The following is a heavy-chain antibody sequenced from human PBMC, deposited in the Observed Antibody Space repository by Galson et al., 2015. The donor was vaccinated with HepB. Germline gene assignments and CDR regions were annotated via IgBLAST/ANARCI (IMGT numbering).Heavy chain of an antibody. Sequence: SLRLSCAASGFTFDDYAMHWVRQAPGKGLEWVSGISWNSGSIGYVDSVKGRFTISRDNAKNSLYLQMNSLRAEDTALYYCAKDIDYGGNWNAFDIWGQGTMVTVSS. V-gene: IGHV3-9*01. CDR1: GFTFDDYA. D-gene: IGHD4-23*01. CDR2: ISWNSGSI. J-gene: IGHJ3*02. CDR3: AKDIDYGGNWNAFDI.